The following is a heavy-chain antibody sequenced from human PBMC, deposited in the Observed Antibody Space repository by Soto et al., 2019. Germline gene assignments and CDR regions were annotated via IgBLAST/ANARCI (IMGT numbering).Heavy chain of an antibody. CDR2: IKEDGSEK. CDR1: GFTFSTFW. V-gene: IGHV3-7*03. J-gene: IGHJ4*02. D-gene: IGHD3-10*01. CDR3: ARVRPGNYRDY. Sequence: LRLSRAASGFTFSTFWMDWVRQAPGKGLEWVAKIKEDGSEKYYADSVRGRFIISRDNARNSVWLQMNSLRAEDTAVYYCARVRPGNYRDYWGQGTQVTAPQ.